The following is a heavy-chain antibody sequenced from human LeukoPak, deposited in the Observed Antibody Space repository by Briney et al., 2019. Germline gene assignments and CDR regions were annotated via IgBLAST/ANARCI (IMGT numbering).Heavy chain of an antibody. CDR1: GGSISSSTYY. D-gene: IGHD3-3*01. V-gene: IGHV4-39*02. Sequence: PSETLSLTCSVSGGSISSSTYYWGWIRQPPGQGLDWIGNIYYSGSTYYNPSLKSRVTISVDTSKNQFSLKLTSVTAADTAVYYCARDMEDAFDIWGQGTMVTVSS. CDR2: IYYSGST. CDR3: ARDMEDAFDI. J-gene: IGHJ3*02.